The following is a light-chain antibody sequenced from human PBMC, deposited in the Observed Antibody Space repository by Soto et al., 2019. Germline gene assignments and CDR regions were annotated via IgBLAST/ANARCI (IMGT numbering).Light chain of an antibody. CDR1: QNIRTY. CDR3: QQAYSKNT. V-gene: IGKV1-39*01. CDR2: AAS. Sequence: DSQMTQSPSSLSASVGDRVTIACRASQNIRTYLNWYQQNPGKAPKLLIYAASNLHSGVPSRFSGSGSGTDFTLNISSLQPEDFATYYCQQAYSKNTFGGGTKVEIK. J-gene: IGKJ4*01.